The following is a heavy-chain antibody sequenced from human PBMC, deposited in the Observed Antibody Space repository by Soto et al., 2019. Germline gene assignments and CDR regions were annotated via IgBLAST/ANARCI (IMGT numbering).Heavy chain of an antibody. Sequence: QVQLVQSGAEVKKPGSSVKVSCKASGGTFSSYAISWVRQAPGQGLEWMGGIIPIFGTANYAQKFQGRVTITADESTSTAYMELSSLRSEDTAVYYCARSGVGATMPYYYCMDVWGQGTTVTVSS. CDR3: ARSGVGATMPYYYCMDV. V-gene: IGHV1-69*01. CDR1: GGTFSSYA. J-gene: IGHJ6*02. D-gene: IGHD1-26*01. CDR2: IIPIFGTA.